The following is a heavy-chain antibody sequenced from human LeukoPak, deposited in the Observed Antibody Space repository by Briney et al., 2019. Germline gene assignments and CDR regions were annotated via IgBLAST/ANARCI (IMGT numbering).Heavy chain of an antibody. V-gene: IGHV3-21*01. CDR2: ISSSSSYI. CDR3: AKDTNEYQLLFSHGMDV. Sequence: GGSLRLSCAASGFTFSSYSMNWVRQAPGKGLEWVSSISSSSSYIYYADSVKGRFTISRDNAKNSLYLQMNSLRAEDTAVYYCAKDTNEYQLLFSHGMDVWGQGTTVTVSS. D-gene: IGHD2-2*01. J-gene: IGHJ6*02. CDR1: GFTFSSYS.